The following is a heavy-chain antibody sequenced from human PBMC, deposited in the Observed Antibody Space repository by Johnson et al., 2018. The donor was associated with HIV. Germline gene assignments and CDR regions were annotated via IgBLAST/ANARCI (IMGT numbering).Heavy chain of an antibody. CDR3: ARDPTTQYSRLTGDFGAFDI. D-gene: IGHD7-27*01. J-gene: IGHJ3*02. Sequence: VQLMESGGGVVRPGGSLRLSCTASRITFDDYDMSWVRQAPGKGLEWVSGINWNGGTTGYADSVKGRFTISRDNAKNSLYLPMNSLRAEDTALYYCARDPTTQYSRLTGDFGAFDIWGQGTMVTVSS. CDR2: INWNGGTT. CDR1: RITFDDYD. V-gene: IGHV3-20*04.